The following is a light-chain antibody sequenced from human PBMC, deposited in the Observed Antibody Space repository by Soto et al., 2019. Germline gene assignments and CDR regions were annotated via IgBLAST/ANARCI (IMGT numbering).Light chain of an antibody. V-gene: IGKV4-1*01. J-gene: IGKJ2*01. CDR1: QSVLYSSNNKNY. CDR3: QQYESTPRT. CDR2: WAS. Sequence: DIVMTQPPDSLAVSLGERATINCKSSQSVLYSSNNKNYLAWYQQRPGQPPKLLIYWASTRESGVPDRFSGSGSGTDFTLTITSLQAEDVAVYYCQQYESTPRTFGQGTKLEIK.